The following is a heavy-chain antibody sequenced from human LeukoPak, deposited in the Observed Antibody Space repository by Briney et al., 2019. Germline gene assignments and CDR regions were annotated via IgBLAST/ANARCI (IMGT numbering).Heavy chain of an antibody. CDR3: ARDWSYDFWSGYYGAFDI. CDR2: IYTSGST. V-gene: IGHV4-4*07. D-gene: IGHD3-3*01. Sequence: SETLSLTCTVSGGSISSYYWSWIRQPAGKGLEWIGRIYTSGSTNYNPSLKSRVTMSVDTSKNQFSLKLSSVTAADTAVYYCARDWSYDFWSGYYGAFDIWGQGTMVTVSS. CDR1: GGSISSYY. J-gene: IGHJ3*02.